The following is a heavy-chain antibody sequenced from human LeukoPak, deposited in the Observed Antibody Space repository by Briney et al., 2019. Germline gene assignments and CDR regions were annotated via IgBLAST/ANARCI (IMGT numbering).Heavy chain of an antibody. Sequence: ASVKVSCKASGYTFTSYYMHWVRQAPGQGLEWMGIINPSGGSTSYAQKFQGRATITRDTPTSTVSMEPSRLGAEDPAVYYCERMAPHYDILPGYYFNASGRWWFDPWGQGTLVTVSS. CDR2: INPSGGST. J-gene: IGHJ5*02. V-gene: IGHV1-46*01. CDR3: ERMAPHYDILPGYYFNASGRWWFDP. D-gene: IGHD3-9*01. CDR1: GYTFTSYY.